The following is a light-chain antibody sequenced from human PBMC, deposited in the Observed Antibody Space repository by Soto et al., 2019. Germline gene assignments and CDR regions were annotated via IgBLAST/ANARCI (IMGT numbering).Light chain of an antibody. CDR1: QSVSSN. CDR2: GAS. V-gene: IGKV3-15*01. J-gene: IGKJ1*01. Sequence: EIVMTQSPATLSVSPGERATLSCRASQSVSSNLAGYQQKPGQAPRLLIYGASTRATGIPARFSGSSPRTEFTLTISSLQSEDFAVSYCQQYNNCPPWTFGQGTKVPIK. CDR3: QQYNNCPPWT.